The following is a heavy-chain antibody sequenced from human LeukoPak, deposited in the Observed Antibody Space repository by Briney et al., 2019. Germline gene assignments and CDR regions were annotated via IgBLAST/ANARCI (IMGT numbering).Heavy chain of an antibody. CDR3: ATVLRSFDWSDY. V-gene: IGHV4-4*02. CDR2: IYHSGST. D-gene: IGHD3-9*01. CDR1: GGSISSSNW. Sequence: SETLSLTCAVSGGSISSSNWWSWVRQPPGKGLEWIGEIYHSGSTNYNPSLKRRVTISVDKSKNQFSLKLGSVTAADTAVYYCATVLRSFDWSDYWGQGTLVTVSS. J-gene: IGHJ4*02.